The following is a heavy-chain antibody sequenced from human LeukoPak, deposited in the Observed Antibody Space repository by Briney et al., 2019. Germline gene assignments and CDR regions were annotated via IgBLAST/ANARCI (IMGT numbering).Heavy chain of an antibody. V-gene: IGHV3-23*01. J-gene: IGHJ4*02. CDR1: GFSLSNSA. D-gene: IGHD5-12*01. CDR3: AKGAYDYIEMGYFDY. CDR2: IIASSGST. Sequence: GGSLRLSCAASGFSLSNSAMSWVRQAPGKGLEWVSLIIASSGSTFYADSVKGRFTISRDNSKNTLYLQMNSLRAEDTAVYDCAKGAYDYIEMGYFDYWGQGTLVTVSS.